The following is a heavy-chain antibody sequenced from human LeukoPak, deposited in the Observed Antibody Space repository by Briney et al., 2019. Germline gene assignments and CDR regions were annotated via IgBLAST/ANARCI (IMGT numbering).Heavy chain of an antibody. Sequence: GGSLRLSCSAPGFTFIIDAMGWVRHAPGEELELVSSISDSGGTTYCADSVMGRFTSSSDQSKIILDHQMNILRVEDTSLYYCAKLTRGYCDSTACPIWFDPWGRGTLVTVSS. V-gene: IGHV3-23*01. D-gene: IGHD3-22*01. CDR2: ISDSGGTT. J-gene: IGHJ5*02. CDR1: GFTFIIDA. CDR3: AKLTRGYCDSTACPIWFDP.